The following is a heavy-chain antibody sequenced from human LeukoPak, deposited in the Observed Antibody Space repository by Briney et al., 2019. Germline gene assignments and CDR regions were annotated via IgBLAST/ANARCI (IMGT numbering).Heavy chain of an antibody. CDR2: ISAYNGNT. Sequence: ASVKVSCKASGYTFTSYYMHWVRQAPGQGLEWMGWISAYNGNTNYAQKLQGRVTMTTDTSTSTAYMELRSLRSDDTAVYYCAREPLRWYYYDSSGYYLDYWGQGTLVTVSS. CDR3: AREPLRWYYYDSSGYYLDY. V-gene: IGHV1-18*04. J-gene: IGHJ4*02. CDR1: GYTFTSYY. D-gene: IGHD3-22*01.